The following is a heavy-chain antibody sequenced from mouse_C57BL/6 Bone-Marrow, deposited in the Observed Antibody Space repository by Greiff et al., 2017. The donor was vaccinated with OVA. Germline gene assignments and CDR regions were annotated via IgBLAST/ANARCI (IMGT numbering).Heavy chain of an antibody. Sequence: VQLQQPGAELVKPGASVTLSCKASGYTFTSYWMHWVKQRPGQGLEWIGLIHPNSGSTNYNQKFKSKATPTVDKSSSTAYMQLSSLTSEDSAVYYCARLPTVEVSLDFDVWGTGTTVTVS. V-gene: IGHV1-64*01. J-gene: IGHJ1*03. CDR1: GYTFTSYW. CDR2: IHPNSGST. D-gene: IGHD1-1*01. CDR3: ARLPTVEVSLDFDV.